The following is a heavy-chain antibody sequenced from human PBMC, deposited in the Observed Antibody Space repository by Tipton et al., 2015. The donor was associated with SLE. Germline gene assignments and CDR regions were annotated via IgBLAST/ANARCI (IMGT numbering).Heavy chain of an antibody. J-gene: IGHJ5*02. CDR1: GYTFTSYG. CDR2: IYPGDSDT. D-gene: IGHD3-10*01. V-gene: IGHV5-51*01. Sequence: QSGAEVKKPGASVKVSCKASGYTFTSYGISWVRQMPGKGLEWMGIIYPGDSDTRYSPSFQGQVTISADKSISTAYLQWSSLKASDTAMYYCARHLMVRGVKPLDPWGQGTLVTVSS. CDR3: ARHLMVRGVKPLDP.